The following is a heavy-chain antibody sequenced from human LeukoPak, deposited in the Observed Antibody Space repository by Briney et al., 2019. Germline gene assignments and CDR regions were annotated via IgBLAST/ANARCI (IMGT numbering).Heavy chain of an antibody. V-gene: IGHV3-30*18. J-gene: IGHJ4*02. CDR1: GFTFSSYG. CDR3: AKEPQYYYDSSGYHLGFDY. Sequence: GRSLRLSCAASGFTFSSYGMHWVRQAPGKGLEWVAVISYDGGNKYYADSVKGRFTISRDNSKNTLYLQMNSLRAEDTAVYYCAKEPQYYYDSSGYHLGFDYWGQGTLVTVSS. D-gene: IGHD3-22*01. CDR2: ISYDGGNK.